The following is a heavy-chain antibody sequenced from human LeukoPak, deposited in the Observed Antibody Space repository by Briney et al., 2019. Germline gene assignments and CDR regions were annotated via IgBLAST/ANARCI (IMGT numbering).Heavy chain of an antibody. J-gene: IGHJ4*02. CDR2: ISAYNGNI. CDR3: ARIAYCGGDCYTTYFDY. Sequence: ASVKVSCKASGYTFTSYGISWVRQAPGQGLEWMGWISAYNGNINYAQKPQGRVTMTTDTSTSTAYMELRSLRSDDTAVYYCARIAYCGGDCYTTYFDYWGQGTLVTVSS. CDR1: GYTFTSYG. V-gene: IGHV1-18*01. D-gene: IGHD2-21*01.